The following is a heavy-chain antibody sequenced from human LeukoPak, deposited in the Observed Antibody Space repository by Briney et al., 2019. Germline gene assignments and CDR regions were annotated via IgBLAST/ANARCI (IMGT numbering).Heavy chain of an antibody. D-gene: IGHD6-13*01. CDR1: GFTFSSYA. CDR2: ISSSSSYI. Sequence: GGSLRLSCAASGFTFSSYAMSWVRQAPGKGLEWVSSISSSSSYIYYADSVKGRFTISRDNAKNSLYLQMNSLRAEDTAVYYCARDGVYSSSGGWFDPWGQGTLVTVSS. CDR3: ARDGVYSSSGGWFDP. V-gene: IGHV3-21*01. J-gene: IGHJ5*02.